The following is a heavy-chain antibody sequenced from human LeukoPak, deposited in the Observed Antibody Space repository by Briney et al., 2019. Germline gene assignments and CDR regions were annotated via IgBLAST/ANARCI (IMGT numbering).Heavy chain of an antibody. J-gene: IGHJ5*02. CDR3: ARRLQHMITFAGADSFDP. V-gene: IGHV4-39*01. D-gene: IGHD3-16*01. Sequence: PSETLSLTCTVSGGSISSSSYYWGWIRQPPGNGLEWIGSIYYSGSTYYNPSLKSRVTISVDTSKNQFSLKLSSVTAADTAVYYCARRLQHMITFAGADSFDPWGQGTLVTVSS. CDR2: IYYSGST. CDR1: GGSISSSSYY.